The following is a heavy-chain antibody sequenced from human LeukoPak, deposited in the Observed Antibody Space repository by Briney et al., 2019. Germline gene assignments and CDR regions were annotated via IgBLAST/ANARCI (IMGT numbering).Heavy chain of an antibody. CDR3: ASTPGLHDPDAFDI. J-gene: IGHJ3*02. V-gene: IGHV5-51*01. CDR1: GSSFTSYW. Sequence: PGASLKISCKGSGSSFTSYWIGWVRQMPGKGLEWMGIIYPGDSDTRYSPSFQGQVTISADRSISTAYLQWSSLKASDTAMYYCASTPGLHDPDAFDIWGQGPMVTVSP. CDR2: IYPGDSDT. D-gene: IGHD3/OR15-3a*01.